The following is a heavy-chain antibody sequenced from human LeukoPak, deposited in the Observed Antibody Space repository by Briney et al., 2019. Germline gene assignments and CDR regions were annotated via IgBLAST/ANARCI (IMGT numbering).Heavy chain of an antibody. D-gene: IGHD6-13*01. V-gene: IGHV4-34*01. J-gene: IGHJ6*04. CDR3: ARGPAAAGYGMDV. Sequence: TSETLSLTCAVYGGSFSGYYWSWIRQPPGKGLEWLGEINHSGSTNYNPSLKSRVTISVDTSKNQFSLKLSSVTAADTAVYYCARGPAAAGYGMDVWGKGTTVTVSS. CDR1: GGSFSGYY. CDR2: INHSGST.